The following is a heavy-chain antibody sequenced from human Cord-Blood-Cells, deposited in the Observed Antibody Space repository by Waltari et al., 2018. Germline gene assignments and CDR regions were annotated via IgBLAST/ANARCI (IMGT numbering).Heavy chain of an antibody. Sequence: EVQLVESGGGVVQPGGSLRLSCAASGFTFDDYALHWVRQAPGKGLEWVSLTSGDGGSTYYADSVKGRFTISRDNSKNSLYLQMNSLRTEDTALYYCAKDPIAVADPSEGYWGQGTLVTVSS. CDR2: TSGDGGST. CDR1: GFTFDDYA. V-gene: IGHV3-43*02. CDR3: AKDPIAVADPSEGY. D-gene: IGHD6-19*01. J-gene: IGHJ4*02.